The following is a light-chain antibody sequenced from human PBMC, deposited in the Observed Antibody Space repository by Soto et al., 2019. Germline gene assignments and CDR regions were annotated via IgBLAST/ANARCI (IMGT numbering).Light chain of an antibody. CDR3: QHYCSVLLT. CDR2: GAS. CDR1: QSVSSSY. Sequence: EIVLTQSPGTMSLSPGERATLSCRASQSVSSSYLAWYQQKPGQAPRLLIYGASSTATGIPEWFSDSGSGTRLTLTTSRLEPADIAVYYCQHYCSVLLTFGGGHKVEMK. V-gene: IGKV3-20*01. J-gene: IGKJ4*01.